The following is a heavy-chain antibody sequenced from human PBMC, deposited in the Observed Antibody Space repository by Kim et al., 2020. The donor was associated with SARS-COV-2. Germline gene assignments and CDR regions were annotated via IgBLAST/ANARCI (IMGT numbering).Heavy chain of an antibody. D-gene: IGHD6-19*01. J-gene: IGHJ4*02. CDR1: GFTFSSYA. CDR2: ISYDGSNK. CDR3: ARDPGGSGWYLAPESYFDY. V-gene: IGHV3-30*04. Sequence: GGSLRLSCAASGFTFSSYAMHWVRQAPGKGLEWVAVISYDGSNKYYADSVKGRFTISRDNSKNTLYLQMNSLRAEDTAVYYCARDPGGSGWYLAPESYFDYWGQGTLVTVSS.